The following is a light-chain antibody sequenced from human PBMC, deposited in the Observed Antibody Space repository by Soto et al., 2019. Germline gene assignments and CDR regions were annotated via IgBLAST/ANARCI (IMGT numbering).Light chain of an antibody. CDR3: QQRSNWPPS. V-gene: IGKV3-11*01. J-gene: IGKJ5*01. CDR2: DAS. Sequence: EIVLTQSPATLSLSPGERATLSCRASESVSSYIAWYQQKPGQAPRLLIYDASNRATDIPARFSGSGSGTDFTLTISSLEPEDFAVYYCQQRSNWPPSVGQGTRLEIK. CDR1: ESVSSY.